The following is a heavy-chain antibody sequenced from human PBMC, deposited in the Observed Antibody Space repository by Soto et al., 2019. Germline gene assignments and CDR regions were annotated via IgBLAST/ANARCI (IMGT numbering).Heavy chain of an antibody. CDR3: ASSEHSSSNDDAFDI. J-gene: IGHJ3*02. CDR1: GGSISSYY. Sequence: SETLSLTCTVSGGSISSYYWSWIRQPPGKGLEWIGYIYYSGSTNYNPSLKSRVTISVDTSRNQFSLKLGSVTAADTAGYYCASSEHSSSNDDAFDIWGQGTMVTVSS. V-gene: IGHV4-59*08. D-gene: IGHD6-6*01. CDR2: IYYSGST.